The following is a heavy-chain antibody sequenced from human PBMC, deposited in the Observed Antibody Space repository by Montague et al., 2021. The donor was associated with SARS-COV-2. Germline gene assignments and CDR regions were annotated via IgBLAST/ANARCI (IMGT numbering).Heavy chain of an antibody. V-gene: IGHV4-34*01. CDR3: ARVRYYGSGTSLVMDV. CDR1: GGSFSGNY. Sequence: SETLSLTCAVYGGSFSGNYWSWIRQPPGKGLVWIGENNHSGSINYNKALKSRVTISVDTSKNKYSLKLSSVTAADTAVNYCARVRYYGSGTSLVMDVWGQGTTVTVSS. D-gene: IGHD3-10*01. J-gene: IGHJ6*02. CDR2: NNHSGSI.